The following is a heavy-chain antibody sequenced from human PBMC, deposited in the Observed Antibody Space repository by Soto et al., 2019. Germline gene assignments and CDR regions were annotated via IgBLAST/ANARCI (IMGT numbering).Heavy chain of an antibody. Sequence: GGSLRLSCADSGFTFSSYWMSWVRQGPGKGPEWVANIKQDGSEKYYVDSVKGRFTISRDNAKNSLYLQMTSLRAEDTAVYHCAKSLSAIPGDSWGQGTLVTVSS. J-gene: IGHJ4*02. D-gene: IGHD2-2*01. V-gene: IGHV3-7*05. CDR1: GFTFSSYW. CDR3: AKSLSAIPGDS. CDR2: IKQDGSEK.